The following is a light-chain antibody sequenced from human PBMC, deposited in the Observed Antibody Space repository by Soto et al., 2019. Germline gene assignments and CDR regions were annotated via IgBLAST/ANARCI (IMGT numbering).Light chain of an antibody. CDR3: QQYGSSPTT. CDR1: QSVSSSY. V-gene: IGKV3-20*01. CDR2: GAS. Sequence: ECVLTQSPGTLSLSPGERATLSCRASQSVSSSYLAWYQQKPGQAPRLLIYGASSRATGIPDRFSGSGSGTDFTLTISTLEPEDFAVYYCQQYGSSPTTFAQGTRLEI. J-gene: IGKJ5*01.